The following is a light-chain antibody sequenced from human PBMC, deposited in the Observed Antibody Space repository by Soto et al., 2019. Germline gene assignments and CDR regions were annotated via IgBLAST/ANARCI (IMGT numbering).Light chain of an antibody. Sequence: ESGLTQSPGTLSLSPGEGATLSCRASQSVSSFLAWYQQKPGQAPRLLLYGASTRATGIPDRFTGSWSGSDFTLTISRLEPEDFAVYYCQQYGSSPLFGGGTKVEIK. CDR1: QSVSSF. CDR2: GAS. CDR3: QQYGSSPL. J-gene: IGKJ4*01. V-gene: IGKV3-20*01.